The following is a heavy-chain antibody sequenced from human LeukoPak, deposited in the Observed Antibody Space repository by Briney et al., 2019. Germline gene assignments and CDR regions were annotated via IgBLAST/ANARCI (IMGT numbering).Heavy chain of an antibody. J-gene: IGHJ4*02. V-gene: IGHV3-53*01. CDR1: GFTVSSNY. D-gene: IGHD5-24*01. CDR3: ARHSRDGYFDY. CDR2: IYSGGST. Sequence: GGSLRLSCAASGFTVSSNYMSWVRQAPGKGLEWVSVIYSGGSTYYADSVKGRFTISRDNSKNTLYLQMNSLRAEDTAVYYCARHSRDGYFDYWGQGTLVTASS.